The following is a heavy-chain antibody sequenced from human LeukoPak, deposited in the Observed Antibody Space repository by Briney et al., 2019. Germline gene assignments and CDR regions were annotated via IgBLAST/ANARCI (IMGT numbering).Heavy chain of an antibody. D-gene: IGHD3-16*02. Sequence: SETLSLTCTVSGGSICSSSYFWGWIRQPPGTGLEWIGEINHSGSTNYNPSLKSRVTISVDTSKNQFSLKLSSVTAADTAVYYCARAPGSYRPRPYMNWGQGTLVTVSS. CDR1: GGSICSSSYF. V-gene: IGHV4-39*07. CDR3: ARAPGSYRPRPYMN. CDR2: INHSGST. J-gene: IGHJ4*02.